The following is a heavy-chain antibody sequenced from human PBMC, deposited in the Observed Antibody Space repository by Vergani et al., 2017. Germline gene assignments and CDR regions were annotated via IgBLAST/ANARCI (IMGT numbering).Heavy chain of an antibody. J-gene: IGHJ4*02. V-gene: IGHV3-30*18. Sequence: QVQLVESGGGVVQPGRSLRLYCAASGFTFSSYSMHWVRHAPGKGLEWVAVISYDGSNKYYADSVKGRFTISRDNSKNTLYLQMNSLRAEDTAVYYCAKALGTLAGYWGQGTLVTVSS. CDR1: GFTFSSYS. CDR3: AKALGTLAGY. D-gene: IGHD1-1*01. CDR2: ISYDGSNK.